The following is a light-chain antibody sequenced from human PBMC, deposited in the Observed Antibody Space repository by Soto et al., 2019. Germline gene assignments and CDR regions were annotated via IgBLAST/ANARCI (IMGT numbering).Light chain of an antibody. CDR1: SSNIGARYD. V-gene: IGLV1-40*01. Sequence: QLVLTQPPSVSGAPGQRVTISCTGSSSNIGARYDVHWYQQLPGRAPKLLISGNSNRPSGVPDRFSGSKSGTSASLAITGLQAEDEADYYCQSYDSSLSVVFGGGTKVTVL. J-gene: IGLJ2*01. CDR3: QSYDSSLSVV. CDR2: GNS.